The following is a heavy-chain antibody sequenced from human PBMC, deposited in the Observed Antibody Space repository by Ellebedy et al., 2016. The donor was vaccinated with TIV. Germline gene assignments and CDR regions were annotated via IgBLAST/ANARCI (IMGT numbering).Heavy chain of an antibody. CDR3: ARGGRDQWLIDY. CDR1: GFTFGNYW. V-gene: IGHV3-74*01. D-gene: IGHD6-19*01. CDR2: INRDGSSA. J-gene: IGHJ4*02. Sequence: GESLKISCAASGFTFGNYWIHWVRQAPGKGLVWLSRINRDGSSANYADSVKGRLSISRDNSKNTLYVQMNRLRAEDTAVYYCARGGRDQWLIDYWGQGTLVTVSS.